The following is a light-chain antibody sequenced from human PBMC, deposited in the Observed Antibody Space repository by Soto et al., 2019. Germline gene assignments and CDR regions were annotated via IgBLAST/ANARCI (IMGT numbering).Light chain of an antibody. Sequence: GDRVTITCRASQSISSWLAWYQQRPGKAPKLLIYDASSLQSGVPSRFSGSGSGTEFALTISSLQPDDFATYYCQQYDHYPITFGQGTRLEIK. CDR1: QSISSW. J-gene: IGKJ5*01. CDR3: QQYDHYPIT. V-gene: IGKV1-5*01. CDR2: DAS.